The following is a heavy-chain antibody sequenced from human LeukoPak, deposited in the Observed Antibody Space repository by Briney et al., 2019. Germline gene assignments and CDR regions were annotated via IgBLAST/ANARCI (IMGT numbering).Heavy chain of an antibody. V-gene: IGHV4-61*05. Sequence: PSETLSLTCTVSGGSISSSSYYWGWIRQPPGKGLEWIGYIYYSGSTYYNPSLKSRVTISVDTSKNQFSLKLSSVTAADTAVYYCARSQYYDFWSGYYTPFDYWGQGTLVTVSS. CDR3: ARSQYYDFWSGYYTPFDY. D-gene: IGHD3-3*01. J-gene: IGHJ4*02. CDR2: IYYSGST. CDR1: GGSISSSSYY.